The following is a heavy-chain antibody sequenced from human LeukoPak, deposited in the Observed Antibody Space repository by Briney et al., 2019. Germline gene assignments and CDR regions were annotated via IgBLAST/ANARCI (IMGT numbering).Heavy chain of an antibody. D-gene: IGHD3-3*02. CDR2: ISGSGGTT. CDR3: AKAAFSRTSYFDY. J-gene: IGHJ4*02. CDR1: GFTFSTYT. Sequence: GGSLRLSCAASGFTFSTYTMSWVRQAPGKGLEWVSAISGSGGTTYYADSVKGRFTISRDNSKNTLYLQMDRLRADDTGVYYCAKAAFSRTSYFDYWGQGTLVTASS. V-gene: IGHV3-23*01.